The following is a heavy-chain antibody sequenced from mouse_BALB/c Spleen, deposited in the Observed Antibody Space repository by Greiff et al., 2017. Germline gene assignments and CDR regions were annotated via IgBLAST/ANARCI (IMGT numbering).Heavy chain of an antibody. J-gene: IGHJ2*01. CDR2: ISSGGST. D-gene: IGHD2-1*01. V-gene: IGHV5-6-5*01. CDR1: GFTFSSYA. CDR3: ARSYYGIDY. Sequence: DVMLVESGGGLVKPGGSLKLSCAASGFTFSSYAMSWVRQTPEKRLEWVASISSGGSTYYPDSVKGRFTISRDNARNILYLQMSSLRSEDTAMYYCARSYYGIDYWGQGTTLTVSS.